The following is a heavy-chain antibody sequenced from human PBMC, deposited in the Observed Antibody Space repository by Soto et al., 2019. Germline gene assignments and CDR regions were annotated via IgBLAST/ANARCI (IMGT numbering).Heavy chain of an antibody. Sequence: SETLSLTCTVSGGSISSYYWSWIRQPPGKGLEWIGYIYYSGSTNYNPSLKSRVTISVDTSKNQFSLKLSSVTAADTAVYYCARTLRLRGAFDIWGQGTMVTVSS. D-gene: IGHD5-12*01. CDR1: GGSISSYY. CDR2: IYYSGST. CDR3: ARTLRLRGAFDI. V-gene: IGHV4-59*08. J-gene: IGHJ3*02.